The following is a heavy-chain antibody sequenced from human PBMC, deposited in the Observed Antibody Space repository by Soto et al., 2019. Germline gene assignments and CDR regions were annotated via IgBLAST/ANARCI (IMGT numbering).Heavy chain of an antibody. CDR2: IIPIFGTA. Sequence: SVKVSCKASGGTFSSYAISWVRQAPGQGLEWMGGIIPIFGTASYAQKFQGRVTITADESTSTAYMELSSLRSEDTAVYCCARGEVGYSSGWYYWGQGTLVTVSS. J-gene: IGHJ4*02. D-gene: IGHD6-19*01. V-gene: IGHV1-69*13. CDR1: GGTFSSYA. CDR3: ARGEVGYSSGWYY.